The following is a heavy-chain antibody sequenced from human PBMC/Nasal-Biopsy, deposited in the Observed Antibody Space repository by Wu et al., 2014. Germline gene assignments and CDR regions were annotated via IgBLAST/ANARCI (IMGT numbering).Heavy chain of an antibody. J-gene: IGHJ3*01. CDR3: AKDFRLTPGAFDF. CDR2: IGWNSADI. V-gene: IGHV3-9*01. Sequence: ASGFMFDDYAMHWVRQVPGKGLEWVAGIGWNSADIGYGDSVKGRFTVSRDNAKNSLYLQMNSLRPEDSALYYCAKDFRLTPGAFDFCGQGTMVTVSS. CDR1: GFMFDDYA.